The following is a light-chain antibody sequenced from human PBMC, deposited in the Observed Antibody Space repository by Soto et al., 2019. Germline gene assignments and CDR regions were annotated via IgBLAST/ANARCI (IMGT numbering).Light chain of an antibody. CDR2: EVS. CDR3: SSYTRTTLVV. J-gene: IGLJ2*01. V-gene: IGLV2-14*01. Sequence: QSALTQPASVSGSPRQSITISCTGSSSDVGGYNYVSWYQQHPGKAPKLMIYEVSNRPSGVSNRFSGSKSGNTASLTISGLQAEDEADYYCSSYTRTTLVVFGGGTKLTVL. CDR1: SSDVGGYNY.